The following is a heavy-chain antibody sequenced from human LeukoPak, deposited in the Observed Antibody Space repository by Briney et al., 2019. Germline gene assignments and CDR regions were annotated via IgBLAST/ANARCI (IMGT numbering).Heavy chain of an antibody. CDR3: VGGSCWLFES. CDR2: IKQDESET. V-gene: IGHV3-7*05. CDR1: GFSISNYW. J-gene: IGHJ4*02. D-gene: IGHD3-22*01. Sequence: GGSLRLSCAASGFSISNYWMNWVRQAPGKGLEWVAIIKQDESETSYVDSVKGRFTISRDNAKSSQSLQMNSLRAEDKALYYCVGGSCWLFESWGQGTLVTVSS.